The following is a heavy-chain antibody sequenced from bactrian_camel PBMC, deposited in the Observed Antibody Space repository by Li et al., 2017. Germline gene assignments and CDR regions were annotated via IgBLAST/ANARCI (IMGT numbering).Heavy chain of an antibody. CDR2: ITSLPSLFRAA. Sequence: VQLVESGGGLVQPGESLRLSCVASGITFSRHDMSRVRQAPGKEVEWVAGITSLPSLFRAASYADSVKGRFTISRDNAKDTLNLQMNNLEPDDTAVYFCAPDAGQSRCSAGFCYCAWGEGTQVTVS. V-gene: IGHV3S6*01. CDR3: APDAGQSRCSAGFCYCA. D-gene: IGHD2*01. J-gene: IGHJ4*01. CDR1: GITFSRHD.